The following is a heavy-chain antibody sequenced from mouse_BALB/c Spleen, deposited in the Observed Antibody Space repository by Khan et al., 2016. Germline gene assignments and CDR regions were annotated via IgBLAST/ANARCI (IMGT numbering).Heavy chain of an antibody. CDR1: GYTFTNYG. D-gene: IGHD1-1*01. CDR3: ARYRYYDGSSRYFDV. V-gene: IGHV9-3-1*01. Sequence: QIQLVQSGPELKKPGKTVKISCKASGYTFTNYGMNWVKQAPGKGLKWMGWINTYSGESTYADDFKGRFAFSLETSANTAYLQLNNLHTEDTATDDCARYRYYDGSSRYFDVWGAGTTVTVSS. CDR2: INTYSGES. J-gene: IGHJ1*01.